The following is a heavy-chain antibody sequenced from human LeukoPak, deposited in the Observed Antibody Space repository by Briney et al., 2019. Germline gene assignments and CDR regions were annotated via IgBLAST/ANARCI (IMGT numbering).Heavy chain of an antibody. CDR3: AREGGPYRPLDY. Sequence: SGTLSLTCGVSGGSITNTNYWTWVRQPPGKGLEWIGVVNLQGSTNYNPSLMGRVAIAVDTSENHISLQLPSVTAADTAVYYCAREGGPYRPLDYSGQGTLVTVSS. V-gene: IGHV4-4*02. CDR1: GGSITNTNY. J-gene: IGHJ4*02. CDR2: VNLQGST.